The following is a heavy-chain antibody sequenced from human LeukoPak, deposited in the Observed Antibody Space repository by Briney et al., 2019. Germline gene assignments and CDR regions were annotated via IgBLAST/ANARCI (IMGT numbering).Heavy chain of an antibody. CDR3: ARDRKESGIAVAGTGFDP. J-gene: IGHJ5*02. CDR2: IYTSGST. V-gene: IGHV4-4*07. CDR1: GGSISSYY. D-gene: IGHD6-19*01. Sequence: PSETLSLTCTVSGGSISSYYWSWIRQPAGKGLEWIGRIYTSGSTNYNPSLKSRVTMSVDTSKNQFSLKLSSVTAADTAVYYCARDRKESGIAVAGTGFDPWGQGTLVTVSS.